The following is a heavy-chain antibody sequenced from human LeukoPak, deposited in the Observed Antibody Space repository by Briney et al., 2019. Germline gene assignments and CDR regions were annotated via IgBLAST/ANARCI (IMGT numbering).Heavy chain of an antibody. V-gene: IGHV3-30*18. CDR2: ISYDGSNK. CDR1: GFTSSSYG. D-gene: IGHD6-19*01. CDR3: AKDRYSSGWYLGYFDY. J-gene: IGHJ4*02. Sequence: GGSLRLSCAASGFTSSSYGMHWVRQAPGKGLEWVAVISYDGSNKYYADSVKGRFTISRDNSKNTLYLQMNSLRAEDTAVYYCAKDRYSSGWYLGYFDYWGQGTLVTVSS.